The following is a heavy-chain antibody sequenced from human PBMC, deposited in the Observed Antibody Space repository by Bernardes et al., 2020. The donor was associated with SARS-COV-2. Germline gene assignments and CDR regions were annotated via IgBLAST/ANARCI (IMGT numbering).Heavy chain of an antibody. V-gene: IGHV3-23*01. Sequence: GSLRLSCAASGFTFSSYAMSWVRQAPGKGLEWVSAIIGSGGSTYYADSVKGRFTISRDNSKNTLYLQMNSLRAEDTAVYYCAKKPMVRGVIMRAAFDIWGQGTMVTVSS. CDR2: IIGSGGST. D-gene: IGHD3-10*01. CDR3: AKKPMVRGVIMRAAFDI. CDR1: GFTFSSYA. J-gene: IGHJ3*02.